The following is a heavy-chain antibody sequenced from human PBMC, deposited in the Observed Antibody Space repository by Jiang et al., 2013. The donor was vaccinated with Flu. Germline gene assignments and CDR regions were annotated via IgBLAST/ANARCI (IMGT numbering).Heavy chain of an antibody. J-gene: IGHJ3*01. D-gene: IGHD2-21*01. CDR1: GFSLNTNEMC. CDR2: IDGDDDK. Sequence: KPTQTLTLTCTFSGFSLNTNEMCVSWIRQPPGKALEWLALIDGDDDKYYSTSLKTRLTISKDTSKNQVVLTMTNMDPVDTATYYCARTRTEPGVEIDFDLWGPGTVVTVSS. CDR3: ARTRTEPGVEIDFDL. V-gene: IGHV2-70*01.